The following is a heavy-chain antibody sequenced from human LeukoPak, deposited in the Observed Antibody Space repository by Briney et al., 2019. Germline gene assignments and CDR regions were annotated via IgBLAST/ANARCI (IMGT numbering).Heavy chain of an antibody. D-gene: IGHD1-26*01. J-gene: IGHJ4*02. CDR1: DASISGYY. CDR3: ARGTYSSPFDY. V-gene: IGHV4-59*01. Sequence: SETLSLTCTVSDASISGYYWSWIRQPPGKGLEWIGYIYYSGSTNYNPSLKSRVTISVDTSKSHFSLRLSSVTAADTAVYYCARGTYSSPFDYWGQGILVTVSS. CDR2: IYYSGST.